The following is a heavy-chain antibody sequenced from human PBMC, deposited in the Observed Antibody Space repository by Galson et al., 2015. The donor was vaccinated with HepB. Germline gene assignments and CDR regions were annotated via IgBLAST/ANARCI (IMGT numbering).Heavy chain of an antibody. CDR1: GFTFNTHT. V-gene: IGHV3-23*01. D-gene: IGHD4-17*01. J-gene: IGHJ4*02. CDR3: AKGYGPLDC. Sequence: SLRLSFAASGFTFNTHTMSWVRQAPGKGLEGVSTISGNGGSTYYADSVKGRYTISRDNSKNALYLEVNSLRAEDTVIYYCAKGYGPLDCWGQGTLVTVSS. CDR2: ISGNGGST.